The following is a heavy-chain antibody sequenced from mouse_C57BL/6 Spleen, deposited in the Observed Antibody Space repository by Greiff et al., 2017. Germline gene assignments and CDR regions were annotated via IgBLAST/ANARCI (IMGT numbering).Heavy chain of an antibody. D-gene: IGHD1-1*01. J-gene: IGHJ2*01. CDR1: GYTFTSYW. CDR2: IDPSDSYT. Sequence: QVQLQQPGAELVRPGTSVKLSCKASGYTFTSYWMHWVKQRPGQGLEWIGVIDPSDSYTNYNQKFKGKATLTVDTSSSTAYMQLSSLTSEDSAVYYCASPITPVVATDYWGQGTTLTVSS. V-gene: IGHV1-59*01. CDR3: ASPITPVVATDY.